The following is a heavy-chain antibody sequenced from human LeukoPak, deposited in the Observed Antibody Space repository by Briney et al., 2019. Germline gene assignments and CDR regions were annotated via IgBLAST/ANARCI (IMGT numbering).Heavy chain of an antibody. D-gene: IGHD3-22*01. Sequence: SETLSLTCTVSGGSISSGDYYWRWIRQPPGKGLEWIGYIYYSGSTNYNPSLKSRVTISVDTSKNQFSLKLSSVTAADTAVYYCARVSYYDSSGYNWFDPWGQGTLVTVSS. V-gene: IGHV4-61*08. CDR3: ARVSYYDSSGYNWFDP. J-gene: IGHJ5*02. CDR1: GGSISSGDYY. CDR2: IYYSGST.